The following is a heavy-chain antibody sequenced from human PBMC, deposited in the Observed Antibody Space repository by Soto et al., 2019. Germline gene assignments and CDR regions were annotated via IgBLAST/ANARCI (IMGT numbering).Heavy chain of an antibody. J-gene: IGHJ4*02. CDR2: IDYSGST. Sequence: PPGKGLEWIGYIDYSGSTNYNPSLKSRVTISVDTSRRQFSLKLSSVTAADTAVYYCARLTRGYFPDYWGQGTLLPVSS. CDR3: ARLTRGYFPDY. V-gene: IGHV4-59*08. D-gene: IGHD6-13*01.